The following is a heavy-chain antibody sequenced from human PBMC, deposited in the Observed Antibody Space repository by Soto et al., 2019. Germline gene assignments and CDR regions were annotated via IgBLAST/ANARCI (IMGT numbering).Heavy chain of an antibody. CDR1: GGYVRSSSYY. J-gene: IGHJ4*02. V-gene: IGHV4-39*02. D-gene: IGHD2-2*01. Sequence: SETLSLTYTVSGGYVRSSSYYWGWVRQSPGKGLEWIGTIYYNGNTYYNPSLKSRITIAIDTSKNHFSLRLTSVTAADTAVYYCARKLKYCSGPSCNFDYWGPGTLVTVSS. CDR3: ARKLKYCSGPSCNFDY. CDR2: IYYNGNT.